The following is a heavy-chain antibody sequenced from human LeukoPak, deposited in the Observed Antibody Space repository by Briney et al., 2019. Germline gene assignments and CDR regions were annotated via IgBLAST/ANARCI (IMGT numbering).Heavy chain of an antibody. J-gene: IGHJ5*02. CDR1: GYTFTCYY. Sequence: ASVKVSCKASGYTFTCYYMHWVRQAPGQGLEWMGWINPNSGGTNYAQKFQGRVTMTRDTSISTAYMELSRLRSDDTAVYYCARNYYDSSGYSIDWFDPWGQGTLVTVSS. CDR2: INPNSGGT. CDR3: ARNYYDSSGYSIDWFDP. D-gene: IGHD3-22*01. V-gene: IGHV1-2*02.